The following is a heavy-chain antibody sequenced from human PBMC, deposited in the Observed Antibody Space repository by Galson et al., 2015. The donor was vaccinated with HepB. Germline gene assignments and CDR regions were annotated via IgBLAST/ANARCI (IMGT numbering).Heavy chain of an antibody. CDR2: INSDGSST. CDR1: GFTFSSYG. Sequence: SLRLSCAASGFTFSSYGMRWVRQAPGKGLEWVSRINSDGSSTNYADSVKGRFTISRDNAKNTLYLQMNSLRAEDTAVYYCARDRSDAFDIWGQGTMVTVSS. CDR3: ARDRSDAFDI. V-gene: IGHV3-74*01. J-gene: IGHJ3*02.